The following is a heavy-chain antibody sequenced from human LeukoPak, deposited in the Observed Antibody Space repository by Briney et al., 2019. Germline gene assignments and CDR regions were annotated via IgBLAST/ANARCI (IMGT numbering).Heavy chain of an antibody. CDR1: GYTFTSYD. CDR3: AREGGAAAGTFVEYNWFDP. CDR2: MNPNSGNT. J-gene: IGHJ5*02. D-gene: IGHD6-13*01. Sequence: ASVKVSCKASGYTFTSYDINWVRQATGQGLEWMGWMNPNSGNTGYAQKFQGRVTMTRNTSISTAYMELSSLRSEDTAVYYCAREGGAAAGTFVEYNWFDPWGQGTLVTVSS. V-gene: IGHV1-8*01.